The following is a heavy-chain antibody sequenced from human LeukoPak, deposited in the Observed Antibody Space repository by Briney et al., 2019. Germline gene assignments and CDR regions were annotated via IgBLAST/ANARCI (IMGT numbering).Heavy chain of an antibody. V-gene: IGHV3-23*01. CDR2: ISGSGGST. D-gene: IGHD6-19*01. CDR1: GFTFSSYA. CDR3: AKTPGGQWLYYYYGMDI. J-gene: IGHJ6*02. Sequence: GGSLRLSCAASGFTFSSYAMSWVRQAPGKGLEWVSAISGSGGSTYYADSVKGRFTISRDNSKNTLYLQMNSLRAEDTAVYYCAKTPGGQWLYYYYGMDIWGQGTTVTVSS.